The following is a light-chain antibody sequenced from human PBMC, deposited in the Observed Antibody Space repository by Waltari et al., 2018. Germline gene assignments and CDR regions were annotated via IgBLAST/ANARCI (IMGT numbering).Light chain of an antibody. J-gene: IGKJ1*01. CDR2: GVS. CDR3: QQYASSRT. V-gene: IGKV3-20*01. Sequence: EIVLTQSPDTLSLSPGERATLSCRASQSVTSNYLAWYQQKPGQAPRLLIYGVSSRATGVPDRFSGGGPGTEFTLTITRLEPEDFAVYYCQQYASSRTFGQGT. CDR1: QSVTSNY.